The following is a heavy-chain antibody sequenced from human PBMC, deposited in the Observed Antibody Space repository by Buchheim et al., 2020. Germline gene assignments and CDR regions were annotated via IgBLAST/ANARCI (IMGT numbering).Heavy chain of an antibody. Sequence: EVQLVESGGGLVQPGGSLRLSCAASGFTFSDHYMDWVRQAPGKGLEWVGRTRNKANSYTTEYAASVKGRFTIPRDDSKNSLYLQMNSLKTEDTAVYYCARGAYCSGGSCYYDYYYGMDVWGQGTT. J-gene: IGHJ6*02. CDR3: ARGAYCSGGSCYYDYYYGMDV. V-gene: IGHV3-72*01. CDR2: TRNKANSYTT. CDR1: GFTFSDHY. D-gene: IGHD2-15*01.